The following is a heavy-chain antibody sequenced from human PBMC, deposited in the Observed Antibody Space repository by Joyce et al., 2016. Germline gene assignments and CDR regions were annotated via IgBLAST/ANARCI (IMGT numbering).Heavy chain of an antibody. J-gene: IGHJ4*02. CDR1: GDSIGTYY. CDR2: IFYTGST. V-gene: IGHV4-59*01. CDR3: ARVGSSWSFGY. Sequence: QVQLQESGPGLVKPSETLSLTCTVSGDSIGTYYWNWIRQPPGNGLEWIGYIFYTGSTNYNPSLKSRVTMSVDMSKNQFSLNLNSVTAADTAVYYCARVGSSWSFGYWGQGTLVTVSS. D-gene: IGHD6-13*01.